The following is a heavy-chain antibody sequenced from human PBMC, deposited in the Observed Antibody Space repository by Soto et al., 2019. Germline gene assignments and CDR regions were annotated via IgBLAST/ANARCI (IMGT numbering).Heavy chain of an antibody. V-gene: IGHV4-34*01. Sequence: PSETLSLTCAVYGGSFSGYSWSWIRQPPGKGLEWIGEINHSGSTNYNPSLKSRVTISVDTSKNQFSLKLSSVTAADTAVYYCARGPEDYDFWSGYYRNWFAPCGQGTLDTVSS. CDR2: INHSGST. D-gene: IGHD3-3*01. J-gene: IGHJ5*02. CDR3: ARGPEDYDFWSGYYRNWFAP. CDR1: GGSFSGYS.